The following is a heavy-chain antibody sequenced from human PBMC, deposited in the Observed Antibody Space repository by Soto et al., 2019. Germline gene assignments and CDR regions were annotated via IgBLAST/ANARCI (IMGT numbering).Heavy chain of an antibody. CDR1: GGSITGGFSY. V-gene: IGHV4-31*03. Sequence: QLQLRESGPGLVQPAQTLSLTCTVAGGSITGGFSYWTWVRQHPGKGLEWVGHIYYSGIAYYNPSLKSRVDISVDPSQNRFSLKLSSVTAADTAMYFCARSLPGGTIFYMDIWGEGTTVTVSS. D-gene: IGHD1-26*01. CDR3: ARSLPGGTIFYMDI. J-gene: IGHJ6*03. CDR2: IYYSGIA.